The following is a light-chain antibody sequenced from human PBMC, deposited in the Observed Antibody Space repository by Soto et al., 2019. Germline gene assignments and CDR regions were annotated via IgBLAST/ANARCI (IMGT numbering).Light chain of an antibody. Sequence: QSALTQPASVSGSPGQSXTISCSGTSSDVGGYNYVSWFQHHPGKAPKLMIYEVSYRPSGVSNRFSGSKSGNTASLTISGLQAEDEADYYCCSYTTSSTVVFGGGTKLTVL. CDR3: CSYTTSSTVV. CDR1: SSDVGGYNY. V-gene: IGLV2-14*01. CDR2: EVS. J-gene: IGLJ2*01.